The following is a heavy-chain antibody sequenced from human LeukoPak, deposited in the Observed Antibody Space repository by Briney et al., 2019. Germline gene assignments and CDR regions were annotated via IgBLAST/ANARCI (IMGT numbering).Heavy chain of an antibody. D-gene: IGHD3-22*01. V-gene: IGHV4-34*01. Sequence: SETLSLTCAVYGGSFSGYYWSWLRQPPGKGLEWIGEINHSGSTNYNPSLKSRVTISVDTSKNQFSLKLSSVTAADTAVYYCASEVYGSSGYYFDYWGQGTLVTVSS. CDR2: INHSGST. J-gene: IGHJ4*02. CDR1: GGSFSGYY. CDR3: ASEVYGSSGYYFDY.